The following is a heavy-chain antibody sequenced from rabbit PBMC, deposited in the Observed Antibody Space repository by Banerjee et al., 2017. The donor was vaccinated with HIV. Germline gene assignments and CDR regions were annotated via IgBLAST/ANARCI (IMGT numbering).Heavy chain of an antibody. CDR1: GFSFSNKYV. D-gene: IGHD1-1*01. J-gene: IGHJ4*01. Sequence: QEQLEESGGDLVKPEGSLTLTCTASGFSFSNKYVMCWVRQAPGKGLEWIACINTNSGNAVYASWAKGRFTISKSTSLNTVTLQMTNLTGADTATYFCARRASSSDYYYLNLWGQGTLVTVS. V-gene: IGHV1S45*01. CDR2: INTNSGNA. CDR3: ARRASSSDYYYLNL.